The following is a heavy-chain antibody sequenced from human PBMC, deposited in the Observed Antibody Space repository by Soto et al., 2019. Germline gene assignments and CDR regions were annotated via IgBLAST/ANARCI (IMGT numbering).Heavy chain of an antibody. J-gene: IGHJ3*02. V-gene: IGHV4-4*02. CDR3: ARTEAGAFHI. CDR1: GGSLTTFNW. D-gene: IGHD3-10*01. CDR2: IHHIGTT. Sequence: QVQLQESGPGLVKPSGILSLTCAVSGGSLTTFNWWSWVRQPPGQGLEWIGEIHHIGTTNYNPSLDRRVTISLDKSRNHFSLTLISVTAADSAVYYCARTEAGAFHIWGQGKMITVSS.